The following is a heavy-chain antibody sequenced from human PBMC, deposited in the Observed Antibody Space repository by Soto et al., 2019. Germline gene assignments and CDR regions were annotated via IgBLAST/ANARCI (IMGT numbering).Heavy chain of an antibody. CDR2: ISSSSSYI. CDR1: GFTFSSYS. CDR3: ARTLGPFGVVMLFDP. D-gene: IGHD3-3*01. J-gene: IGHJ5*02. Sequence: PGGSLRLSCAASGFTFSSYSMNWVRQAPGKGLEWVSSISSSSSYIYYADSVKGRFTISRDNAKNSLYLQMNSLRAEDTAVYYCARTLGPFGVVMLFDPWGQGTLVTVSS. V-gene: IGHV3-21*01.